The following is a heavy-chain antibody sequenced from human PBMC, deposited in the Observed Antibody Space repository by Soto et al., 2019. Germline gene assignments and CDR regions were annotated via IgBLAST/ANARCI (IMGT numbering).Heavy chain of an antibody. Sequence: ASVKVSCKASGYTFTSCGISWVRQAPGQGLEWMGWISAYNGNTNYAQKLQGRVTMTTDTSTSTAYMELRSLRSDDTAVYYCARDLSPTVTNAFDIWGQGTMVTVSS. CDR3: ARDLSPTVTNAFDI. CDR1: GYTFTSCG. V-gene: IGHV1-18*01. D-gene: IGHD4-4*01. CDR2: ISAYNGNT. J-gene: IGHJ3*02.